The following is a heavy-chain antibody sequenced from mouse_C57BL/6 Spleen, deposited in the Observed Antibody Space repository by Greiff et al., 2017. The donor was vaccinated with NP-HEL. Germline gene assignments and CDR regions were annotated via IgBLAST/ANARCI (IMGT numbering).Heavy chain of an antibody. CDR3: ARTLHYYGSSYWYFDV. Sequence: VQLQQSGPELVKPGASVKISCKASGYTFTDYYMNWVKQSHGKSLEWIGDINPNNGGTSYNQKFKGKATLTVDKSSSTAYMELRSLTSEDSAVYYCARTLHYYGSSYWYFDVWGTGTTVTVSS. V-gene: IGHV1-26*01. J-gene: IGHJ1*03. D-gene: IGHD1-1*01. CDR2: INPNNGGT. CDR1: GYTFTDYY.